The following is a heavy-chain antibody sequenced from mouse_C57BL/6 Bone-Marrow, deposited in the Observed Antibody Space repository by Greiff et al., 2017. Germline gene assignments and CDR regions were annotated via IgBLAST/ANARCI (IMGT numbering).Heavy chain of an antibody. CDR2: IWWDDDK. D-gene: IGHD2-5*01. Sequence: QVTLKESGPGILQPSQTLSLTCSFSGFSLSTFGMGVGWIRQPSGKGLEWLALIWWDDDKYYNPALKSRPTISKATSKNQVFLKIANVDTADTATYYCARIGSSNYPYYAMDYWGQGTSVTVAS. V-gene: IGHV8-8*01. J-gene: IGHJ4*01. CDR1: GFSLSTFGMG. CDR3: ARIGSSNYPYYAMDY.